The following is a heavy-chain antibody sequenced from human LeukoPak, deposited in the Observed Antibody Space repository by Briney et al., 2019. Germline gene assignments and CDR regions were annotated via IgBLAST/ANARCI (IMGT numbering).Heavy chain of an antibody. CDR3: ARAGWWELPRYPFDI. CDR1: GYTFTSYY. J-gene: IGHJ3*02. Sequence: GASVKVSCKASGYTFTSYYMHWVRQAPGQGLEWMGIINPSGGSTSYAQKFQGRVTMTRDMSTSTVYMELSSLRSEDTAVYYCARAGWWELPRYPFDIWGQGTMVTVSS. D-gene: IGHD1-26*01. V-gene: IGHV1-46*01. CDR2: INPSGGST.